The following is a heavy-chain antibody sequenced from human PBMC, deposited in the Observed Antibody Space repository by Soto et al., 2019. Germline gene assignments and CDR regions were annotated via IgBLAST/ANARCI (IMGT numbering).Heavy chain of an antibody. J-gene: IGHJ4*02. Sequence: QVQLVESGGGVVQPGRSLRLSCAASGFTFSSYAMHWVRQAPGKGLEWVAVMSYDGSKIYYADSVKGRFTISRDNSKNTMYLQMISLKVEDMAVYYCARSVNIAVAGTGIDYWGQGTLVTVSS. CDR1: GFTFSSYA. CDR2: MSYDGSKI. CDR3: ARSVNIAVAGTGIDY. D-gene: IGHD6-19*01. V-gene: IGHV3-30-3*01.